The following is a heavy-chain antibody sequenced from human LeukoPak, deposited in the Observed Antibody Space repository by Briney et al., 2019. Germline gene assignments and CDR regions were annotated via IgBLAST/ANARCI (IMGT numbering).Heavy chain of an antibody. CDR3: AKTTVGYSSGRYPGWPADC. V-gene: IGHV3-23*01. CDR2: ICGSGGCT. CDR1: GFTFNTYA. Sequence: GGSLGLSCAASGFTFNTYAIYWVRQAPGKGLEWVSGICGSGGCTYYADSVKGRFTISRDNSKNTVYLQMNSLTADDTAIYYCAKTTVGYSSGRYPGWPADCWGQGTLVTVSS. D-gene: IGHD6-19*01. J-gene: IGHJ4*02.